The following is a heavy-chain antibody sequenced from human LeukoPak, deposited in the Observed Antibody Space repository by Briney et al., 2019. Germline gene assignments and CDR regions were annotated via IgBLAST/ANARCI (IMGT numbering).Heavy chain of an antibody. CDR3: ARLYCGGDCYFNPYFDY. J-gene: IGHJ4*02. V-gene: IGHV4-39*01. CDR1: GGSISSRTYY. D-gene: IGHD2-21*01. Sequence: SETLSLTCTVSGGSISSRTYYWGWVRQPPGKGVEWIGSIYYSGSTYYNPSLKSRVTISVDTSKNQFSLKLSSVTAAATAVYYCARLYCGGDCYFNPYFDYWGQGTLVTVSS. CDR2: IYYSGST.